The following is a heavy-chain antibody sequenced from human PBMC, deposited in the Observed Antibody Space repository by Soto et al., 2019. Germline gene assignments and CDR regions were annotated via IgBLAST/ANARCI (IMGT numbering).Heavy chain of an antibody. J-gene: IGHJ4*02. CDR3: ARGRGGFGDFSLDY. CDR2: VYFGGST. V-gene: IGHV4-4*07. D-gene: IGHD3-10*01. Sequence: PSETLSLTCTVSGGSIRSYYWSWIRQPAGKGLEWIGHVYFGGSTNYSPSLKSRVTMSIDTSKNQFSMKMSSVTAADTAVYYCARGRGGFGDFSLDYWGQGTLVTVSS. CDR1: GGSIRSYY.